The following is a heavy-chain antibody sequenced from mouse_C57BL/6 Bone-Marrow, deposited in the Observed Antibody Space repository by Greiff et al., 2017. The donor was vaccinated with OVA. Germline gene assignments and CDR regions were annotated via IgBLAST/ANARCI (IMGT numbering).Heavy chain of an antibody. CDR1: GYTFTSYW. CDR3: AREGIYYYGSSRFDY. CDR2: IDPSDSYT. Sequence: QVQLKQPGAELVMPGASVKLSCKASGYTFTSYWMHWVKQRPGQGLEWIGEIDPSDSYTNYNQKFKGKSTLTVDKSSSTAYMQLSSLTSGDSAVYYCAREGIYYYGSSRFDYWGQGTTLTVSS. V-gene: IGHV1-69*01. J-gene: IGHJ2*01. D-gene: IGHD1-1*01.